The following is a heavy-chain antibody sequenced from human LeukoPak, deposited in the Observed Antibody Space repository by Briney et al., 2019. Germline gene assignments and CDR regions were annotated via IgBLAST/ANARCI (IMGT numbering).Heavy chain of an antibody. CDR1: GGSFSGYY. J-gene: IGHJ3*02. Sequence: SETLSLTCAVYGGSFSGYYWSWIRQPPGKGLEWIGEINHSGSTNYNPSLKSRVTISVDTSKNQFSLKLSSVTAADTAVYYCARDYDFWSGYDAFDIWGQGTMVTVSS. CDR2: INHSGST. V-gene: IGHV4-34*01. D-gene: IGHD3-3*01. CDR3: ARDYDFWSGYDAFDI.